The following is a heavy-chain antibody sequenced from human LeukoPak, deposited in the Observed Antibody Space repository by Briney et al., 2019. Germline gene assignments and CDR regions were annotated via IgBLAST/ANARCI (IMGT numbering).Heavy chain of an antibody. CDR3: ARGSNSGRGALDF. CDR2: ISSSNSTI. V-gene: IGHV3-48*04. CDR1: GFTFRSYS. J-gene: IGHJ4*02. D-gene: IGHD3-10*02. Sequence: HAGGSLRLSCAASGFTFRSYSMNWVRQAPGKGLEWVSCISSSNSTIHYRDSVKGRFTISRDNAENSLYLQMNSLRAEDTAVYYCARGSNSGRGALDFWGQGTLVTVSS.